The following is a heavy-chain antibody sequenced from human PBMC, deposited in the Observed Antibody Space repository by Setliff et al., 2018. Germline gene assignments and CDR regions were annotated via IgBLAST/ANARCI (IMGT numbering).Heavy chain of an antibody. CDR1: GYTFTDYG. D-gene: IGHD2-8*01. CDR3: ERLVRYCTATACQRTSGDDL. J-gene: IGHJ5*02. CDR2: ISPHSGRA. V-gene: IGHV1-18*01. Sequence: ASVKVSCKASGYTFTDYGVSWVRQAPGQGLEWMGWISPHSGRAFYAPQFQDRVNMTTDTSTNTAYLDLRSLRSDDTAVYYCERLVRYCTATACQRTSGDDLWGQGTLVTVSS.